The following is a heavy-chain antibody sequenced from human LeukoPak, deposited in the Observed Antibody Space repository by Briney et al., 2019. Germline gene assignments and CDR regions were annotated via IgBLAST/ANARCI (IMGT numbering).Heavy chain of an antibody. CDR1: GGSISSSSYY. CDR2: IYYSGST. D-gene: IGHD2-21*02. Sequence: NASETLSLTCTVSGGSISSSSYYWGWIRQPPGKGLEWIGSIYYSGSTYYNPSLKSRVTISVDTSKNQFSLKLSSVTAADTAVYYCARGFPAQPYCGGDCSQGGGDYWGQGTLVTVSS. J-gene: IGHJ4*02. CDR3: ARGFPAQPYCGGDCSQGGGDY. V-gene: IGHV4-39*07.